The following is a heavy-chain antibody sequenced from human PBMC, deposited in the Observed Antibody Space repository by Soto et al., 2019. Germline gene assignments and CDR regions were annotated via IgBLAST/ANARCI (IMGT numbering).Heavy chain of an antibody. CDR1: GGSISSSSYY. J-gene: IGHJ4*02. Sequence: QLQLQESGPGLVKPSETLSLTCTVSGGSISSSSYYWGWIRQPPGKGLEWIGSIYYSGSTYYNPSLKSRVTISVDTSKNQFSLKLSSVTAADTAVYYCARRSQWEPPQYCFDYWGQGTLVTVSS. D-gene: IGHD1-26*01. CDR3: ARRSQWEPPQYCFDY. V-gene: IGHV4-39*01. CDR2: IYYSGST.